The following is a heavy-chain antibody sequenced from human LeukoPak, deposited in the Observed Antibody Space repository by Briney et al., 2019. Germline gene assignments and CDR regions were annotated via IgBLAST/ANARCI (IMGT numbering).Heavy chain of an antibody. CDR2: ISSNSSHT. CDR3: ARTRDGYNFGPFDC. V-gene: IGHV3-21*01. Sequence: GGSLRLSCAASGFTFSSYRMNWVRQAPGKGQEWVSLISSNSSHTYNADPVKGRFTISRDNAKNSLYLEMNSLRVEDTAVYYCARTRDGYNFGPFDCWGQGTLVTVSS. D-gene: IGHD5-24*01. J-gene: IGHJ4*02. CDR1: GFTFSSYR.